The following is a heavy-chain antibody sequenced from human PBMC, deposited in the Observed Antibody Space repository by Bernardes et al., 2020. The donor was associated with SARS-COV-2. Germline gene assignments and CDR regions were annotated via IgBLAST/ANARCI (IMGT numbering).Heavy chain of an antibody. CDR1: GGSISSSSYY. V-gene: IGHV4-39*01. D-gene: IGHD3-10*01. CDR2: IYYSGST. Sequence: SETLSLTCTVSGGSISSSSYYWGWIRQPPGKGLEWIGSIYYSGSTYYNPSLKSRVTISVDTSKNQFSLKLSSVTAADTAVYYCARRWTYYYVSGRNTYNWFDPWGQGNLVTVSS. CDR3: ARRWTYYYVSGRNTYNWFDP. J-gene: IGHJ5*02.